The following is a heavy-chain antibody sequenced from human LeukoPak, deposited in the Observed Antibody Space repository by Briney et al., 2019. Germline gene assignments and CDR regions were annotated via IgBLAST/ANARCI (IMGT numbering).Heavy chain of an antibody. CDR2: ISSSSSYI. J-gene: IGHJ6*02. CDR3: ARGSFVVVPAALQSDYYYYYGMDV. D-gene: IGHD2-2*02. Sequence: GGSLRLSCTASGFTFSNAWMSWVRQAPGKGLEWVSSISSSSSYIYYADSVKGRFTISRDNAKNSLYLQMNSLRAEDTAVYYCARGSFVVVPAALQSDYYYYYGMDVWGQGTTVTVSS. V-gene: IGHV3-21*01. CDR1: GFTFSNAW.